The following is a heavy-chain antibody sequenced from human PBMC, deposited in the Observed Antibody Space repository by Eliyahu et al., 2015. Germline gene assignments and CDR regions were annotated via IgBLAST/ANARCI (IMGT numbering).Heavy chain of an antibody. CDR1: GGSISSRSYY. J-gene: IGHJ6*02. CDR3: ARQMTTWFYLLDV. CDR2: IYYSGAT. D-gene: IGHD2/OR15-2a*01. V-gene: IGHV4-39*01. Sequence: QVQLQESGPGLVKPSEXXSLTCTVSGGSISSRSYYWGWIRQPXGKGLEWIGSIYYSGATYYKSSLKSRVTISVDTPKNQFSLKLSSVTTADTAVYYCARQMTTWFYLLDVWGQGTTVTVSS.